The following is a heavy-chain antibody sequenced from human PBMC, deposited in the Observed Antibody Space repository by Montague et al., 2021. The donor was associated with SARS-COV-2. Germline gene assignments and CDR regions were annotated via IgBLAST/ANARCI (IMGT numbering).Heavy chain of an antibody. J-gene: IGHJ4*02. D-gene: IGHD5-12*01. CDR1: GGSISDYY. CDR2: IYYNTGST. CDR3: ARGTGYDYYFDC. Sequence: SETLSLTCSVSGGSISDYYWNWILQHPGKGLEWIGYIYYNTGSTNYNPSLQSRVTISLDTSKNQFSLNLRSVTAADTALYFCARGTGYDYYFDCWGLGTLVTVSS. V-gene: IGHV4-59*01.